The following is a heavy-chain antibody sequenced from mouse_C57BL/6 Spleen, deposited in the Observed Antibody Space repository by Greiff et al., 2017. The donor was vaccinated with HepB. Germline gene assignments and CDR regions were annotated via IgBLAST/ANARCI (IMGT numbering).Heavy chain of an antibody. CDR1: GYSITSGYY. V-gene: IGHV3-6*01. Sequence: EVQLQESGPGLVKPSQSLSLTCSVTGYSITSGYYWNWIRQFPGNKLEWMGYISYDGSNKYNPSLKNRISITRDTSKNQFFLKLNSVTTEDTATYYCASFIHSRAMDYWGQGTSVTVSS. J-gene: IGHJ4*01. D-gene: IGHD1-1*01. CDR2: ISYDGSN. CDR3: ASFIHSRAMDY.